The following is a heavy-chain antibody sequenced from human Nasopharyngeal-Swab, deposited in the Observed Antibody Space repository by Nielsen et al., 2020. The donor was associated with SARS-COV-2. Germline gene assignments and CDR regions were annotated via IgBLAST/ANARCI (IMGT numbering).Heavy chain of an antibody. CDR1: GGTFSSYA. CDR2: IIPIYGTA. V-gene: IGHV1-69*13. D-gene: IGHD2-21*02. J-gene: IGHJ4*02. Sequence: SVKVSCKASGGTFSSYAISWVRQAPGQGLEWMGGIIPIYGTANYAQKVQGRVTITADESTSTAYMELSSLRSEDTAVYYCARDPCGGDCYLDKGFDYWGQGTLVTVSS. CDR3: ARDPCGGDCYLDKGFDY.